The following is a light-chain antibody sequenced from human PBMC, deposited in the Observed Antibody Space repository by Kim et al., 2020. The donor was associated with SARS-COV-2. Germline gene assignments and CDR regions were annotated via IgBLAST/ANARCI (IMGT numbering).Light chain of an antibody. CDR1: SGSIASNY. CDR3: QSYDSSNRWV. Sequence: NFMLTQPHSVSESPGKTVTISCTRSSGSIASNYVQRYQQRPGSAPTTVIYEDNQRPSGVPDRFSGSIDSSSNSASLTISGLKTEDEADYYCQSYDSSNRWVFGGGTQLTVL. CDR2: EDN. V-gene: IGLV6-57*03. J-gene: IGLJ3*02.